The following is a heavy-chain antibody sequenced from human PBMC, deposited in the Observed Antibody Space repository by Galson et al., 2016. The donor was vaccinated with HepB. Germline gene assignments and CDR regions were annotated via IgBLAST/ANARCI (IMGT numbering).Heavy chain of an antibody. D-gene: IGHD3-10*01. CDR3: LNLIRARPS. Sequence: SVKVSCKASGYTFTSYAIHWVHQAPGQRPEWMGWVNDGNGNTQYSQNFQDRITITRDTSATTAYKELRSLRSEETALYYCLNLIRARPSWGQGTLVTVSS. CDR1: GYTFTSYA. CDR2: VNDGNGNT. J-gene: IGHJ5*02. V-gene: IGHV1-3*01.